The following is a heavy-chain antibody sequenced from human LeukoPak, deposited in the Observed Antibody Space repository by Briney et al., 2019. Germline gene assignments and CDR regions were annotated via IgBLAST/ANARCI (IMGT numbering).Heavy chain of an antibody. CDR3: ARGLRPTGPAYRDV. D-gene: IGHD4-17*01. CDR1: GGSFSGYY. V-gene: IGHV4-34*01. J-gene: IGHJ6*04. Sequence: SETLSLTCAVYGGSFSGYYWSWIRQPPGKGLEWIGEINHSGSTNCNPSLKSRVTISVDTSKNQFSLKLSSVTAADTAVYYCARGLRPTGPAYRDVWGKGTTVTVSS. CDR2: INHSGST.